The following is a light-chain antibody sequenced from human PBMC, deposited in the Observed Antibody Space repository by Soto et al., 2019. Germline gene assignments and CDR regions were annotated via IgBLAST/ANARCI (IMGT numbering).Light chain of an antibody. CDR2: DAS. J-gene: IGKJ2*01. CDR3: QQRSNWPPGYT. CDR1: QSVRSSY. Sequence: EIVMTQSPATLSVSPGERATLSCRAIQSVRSSYLAWYQQKPGQAPRLLIYDASNRATGIPARFSGSGSGTDFTLTISSLEPEDFAVYYCQQRSNWPPGYTFGQGTKVDIK. V-gene: IGKV3-11*01.